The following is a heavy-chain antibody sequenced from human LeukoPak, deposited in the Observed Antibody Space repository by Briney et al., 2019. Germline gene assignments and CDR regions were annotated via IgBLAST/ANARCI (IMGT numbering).Heavy chain of an antibody. D-gene: IGHD3-3*01. Sequence: SETLSLTCTVSGGSISSGNYYWSWIRQPAGKGLEWIGRIYTSGSTNYNPSLKSRVTMSVDTSKNQFSLKLTSVTAADTAVYYCARPNFWSGHAFDIWGQGTMVTVSS. CDR2: IYTSGST. V-gene: IGHV4-61*02. CDR3: ARPNFWSGHAFDI. J-gene: IGHJ3*02. CDR1: GGSISSGNYY.